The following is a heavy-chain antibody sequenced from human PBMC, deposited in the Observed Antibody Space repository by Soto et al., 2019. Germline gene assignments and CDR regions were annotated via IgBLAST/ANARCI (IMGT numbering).Heavy chain of an antibody. CDR1: GYTFTSYG. V-gene: IGHV1-18*04. Sequence: QVQLVQSGGEVTKPGASVKVSCKSSGYTFTSYGVSWVRQAPGHGLEWLGWISVYTGNTKQAQKFQDRVTLTTEASTSTAYLELRNLRSDDTAVYYCARDRCTTDKCYTHHFDVWGQGTTVTVSS. D-gene: IGHD2-8*01. J-gene: IGHJ6*02. CDR2: ISVYTGNT. CDR3: ARDRCTTDKCYTHHFDV.